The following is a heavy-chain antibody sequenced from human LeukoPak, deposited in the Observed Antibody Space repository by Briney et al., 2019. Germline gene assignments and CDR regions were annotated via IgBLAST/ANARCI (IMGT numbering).Heavy chain of an antibody. Sequence: ASVNVSCKASVYTFTSYGISWVRQAPGQGLEWMGWISAYNGNTNYAQKLQGRVTMTTDTSTSTAYLELRSLRSDDTAVYYCARGDYDFWSGVNGFDPWGQGTMVTVSS. V-gene: IGHV1-18*01. CDR3: ARGDYDFWSGVNGFDP. J-gene: IGHJ5*02. CDR2: ISAYNGNT. D-gene: IGHD3-3*01. CDR1: VYTFTSYG.